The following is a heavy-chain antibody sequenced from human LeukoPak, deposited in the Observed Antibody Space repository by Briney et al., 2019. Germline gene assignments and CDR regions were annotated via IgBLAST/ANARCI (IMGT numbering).Heavy chain of an antibody. V-gene: IGHV4-39*07. Sequence: PSETLSLTCTVSGDSITSGSYYWGWIRRTPGKRLEWIGNIYSDGDTPFNPSLKSRITMSVDTSKNQFSLRLNSVTAADTAVYFCARDSGFWLYWGQGILVSVSS. D-gene: IGHD3-22*01. CDR3: ARDSGFWLY. CDR1: GDSITSGSYY. J-gene: IGHJ4*02. CDR2: IYSDGDT.